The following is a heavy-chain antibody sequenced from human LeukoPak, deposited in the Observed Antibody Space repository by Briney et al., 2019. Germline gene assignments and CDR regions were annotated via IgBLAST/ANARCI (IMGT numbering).Heavy chain of an antibody. V-gene: IGHV1-2*02. CDR3: ARDSLLTGYYGDAFDI. D-gene: IGHD3-9*01. Sequence: ASVKVSCKASGYTFTGYYMHWVRQAPGQGLEWMGWINPNSGGTNYAQKFQGRVTTTRDTSISTAYMELSKLRSDDTAVYYCARDSLLTGYYGDAFDIWGQGTMVTVSS. CDR1: GYTFTGYY. CDR2: INPNSGGT. J-gene: IGHJ3*02.